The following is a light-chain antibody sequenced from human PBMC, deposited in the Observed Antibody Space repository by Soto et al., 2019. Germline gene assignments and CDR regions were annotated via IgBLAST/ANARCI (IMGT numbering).Light chain of an antibody. Sequence: EIAMTQSPATLSVSPGERATLSCRASQSVSTNLAWYQQRPGQAPRLLIYGASRRATGIPDRFSGSGSGTDFTLTISRLEPEDFAVYYCQQYDTSTITFGQGTRLEI. CDR1: QSVSTN. V-gene: IGKV3-20*01. CDR2: GAS. J-gene: IGKJ5*01. CDR3: QQYDTSTIT.